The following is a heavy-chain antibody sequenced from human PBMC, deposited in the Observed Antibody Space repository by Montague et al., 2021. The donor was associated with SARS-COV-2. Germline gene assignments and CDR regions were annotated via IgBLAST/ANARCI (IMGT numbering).Heavy chain of an antibody. J-gene: IGHJ4*02. CDR2: ISYDGSDK. D-gene: IGHD2/OR15-2a*01. CDR3: TRGHAYSTFTPVSY. V-gene: IGHV3-30-3*01. Sequence: SLRLSCAASGFIFNNYALHWVRQAPGKGLEWVAVISYDGSDKCYADSVKGRFTISRDTSKNTLFLQMNSLRAEDTAVYYCTRGHAYSTFTPVSYWGQGTLVTVSS. CDR1: GFIFNNYA.